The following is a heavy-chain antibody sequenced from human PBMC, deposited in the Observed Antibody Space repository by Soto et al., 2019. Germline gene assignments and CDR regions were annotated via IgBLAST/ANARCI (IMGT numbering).Heavy chain of an antibody. J-gene: IGHJ6*02. D-gene: IGHD1-26*01. V-gene: IGHV3-23*01. CDR2: ISGSGNRT. CDR1: GFTLSSYA. CDR3: AKEVTSGSYSHYYYGVDF. Sequence: PGGSLRLSCAASGFTLSSYAMSLVRQAPGKGLECVSAISGSGNRTFHADSVKGRFTISRANANNALYLQMNSLRVEDTAVYYCAKEVTSGSYSHYYYGVDFWGQGTMVTVSS.